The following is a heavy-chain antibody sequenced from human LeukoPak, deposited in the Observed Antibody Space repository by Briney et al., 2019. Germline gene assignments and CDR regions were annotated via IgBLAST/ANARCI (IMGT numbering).Heavy chain of an antibody. CDR2: IYHSGST. J-gene: IGHJ6*03. Sequence: SETLSLTCTVSGGSISSGCYWGWIRQPPGKGLEWIGSIYHSGSTYYNPSLKSRVTISVDTSKNQFSLKLSSVTAADTAVYYCARVGYGDPSYMDVWGKGTTVTVSS. V-gene: IGHV4-38-2*02. CDR3: ARVGYGDPSYMDV. CDR1: GGSISSGCY. D-gene: IGHD4-17*01.